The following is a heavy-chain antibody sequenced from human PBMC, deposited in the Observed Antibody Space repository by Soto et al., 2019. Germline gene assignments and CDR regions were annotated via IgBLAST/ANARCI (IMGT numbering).Heavy chain of an antibody. Sequence: PSETLSLTCTVSGGSISSGAFSWSWIRQPPGGGLEWIGYIYHSGSTYYIPSLRSRVAISMDRAKNQFSLHLSSVTAEDTAVYFCARVRYSDNWHGLIDFWGLGTLVT. D-gene: IGHD4-4*01. J-gene: IGHJ4*02. CDR1: GGSISSGAFS. CDR2: IYHSGST. V-gene: IGHV4-30-2*01. CDR3: ARVRYSDNWHGLIDF.